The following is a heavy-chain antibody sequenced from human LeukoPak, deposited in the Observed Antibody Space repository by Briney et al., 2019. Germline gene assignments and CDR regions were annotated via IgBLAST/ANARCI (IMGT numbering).Heavy chain of an antibody. CDR1: GFTFSSYA. CDR3: AKDKTSYGSYYNPLYFDY. CDR2: ISGSGGST. J-gene: IGHJ4*02. V-gene: IGHV3-23*01. Sequence: GGSLRLSCAASGFTFSSYAMSWVRQAPGKGLEWVPAISGSGGSTYYADSVKGRFTISRDNSKNTLYLQMNSLRAEDTAVYYCAKDKTSYGSYYNPLYFDYWGQGTLVTVSP. D-gene: IGHD3-10*01.